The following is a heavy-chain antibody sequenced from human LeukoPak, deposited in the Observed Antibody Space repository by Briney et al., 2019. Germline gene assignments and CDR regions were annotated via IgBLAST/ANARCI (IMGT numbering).Heavy chain of an antibody. V-gene: IGHV3-30*02. D-gene: IGHD3-10*01. Sequence: QSGGSLRLSCAASGFTFSSYGMHWVRQAPGKGLEWVAFIRYDGSNKYYADSVKGRFTISRDNAKNSLYLQMNSLRAEDTALYYCASFYYGSGSYAFDPWGQGTLVTVSS. CDR3: ASFYYGSGSYAFDP. J-gene: IGHJ5*02. CDR2: IRYDGSNK. CDR1: GFTFSSYG.